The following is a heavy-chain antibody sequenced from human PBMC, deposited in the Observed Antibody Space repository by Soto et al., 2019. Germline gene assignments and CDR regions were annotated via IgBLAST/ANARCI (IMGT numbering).Heavy chain of an antibody. V-gene: IGHV4-34*01. CDR2: INHRGST. CDR3: ARDGVGLDY. CDR1: GVSFSGYS. J-gene: IGHJ4*02. Sequence: SETLSLTCAVYGVSFSGYSWSWIRQPPGKGLEWIGEINHRGSTNYNPSLKSRVTISVDTSKNQFSLKLSSVTAADTAVFYCARDGVGLDYWGQGTLVTVSS.